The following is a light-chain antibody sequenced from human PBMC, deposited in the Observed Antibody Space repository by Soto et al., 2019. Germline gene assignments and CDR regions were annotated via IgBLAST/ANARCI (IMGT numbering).Light chain of an antibody. CDR1: QSVSSSY. V-gene: IGKV3-20*01. Sequence: EIVLTQSPGTLSLSPGDRATLSCRASQSVSSSYLAWYQQNPGQAPRLLIYGASSRATGIPDRFSGSGSGTDFTLTISRLEPEDFAVYYCQQYGSSPPWTFGQGPKVEIK. CDR2: GAS. J-gene: IGKJ1*01. CDR3: QQYGSSPPWT.